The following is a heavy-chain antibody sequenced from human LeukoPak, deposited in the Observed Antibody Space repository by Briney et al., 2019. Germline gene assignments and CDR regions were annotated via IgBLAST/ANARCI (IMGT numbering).Heavy chain of an antibody. V-gene: IGHV1-2*02. Sequence: ASVKVSCKASGYTFTSYAMNWVRQAPGQGLEWMGWINPNSGGTNYAQKFQGRVTMTRDTSISTAYVELSRLRSDDTAVYYCARGWGQQLKTYYMDVWGKGTTVTVSS. D-gene: IGHD6-13*01. CDR1: GYTFTSYA. CDR2: INPNSGGT. CDR3: ARGWGQQLKTYYMDV. J-gene: IGHJ6*03.